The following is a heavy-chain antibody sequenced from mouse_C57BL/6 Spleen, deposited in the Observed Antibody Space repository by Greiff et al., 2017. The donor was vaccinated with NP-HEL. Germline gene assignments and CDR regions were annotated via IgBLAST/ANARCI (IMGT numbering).Heavy chain of an antibody. D-gene: IGHD1-1*01. CDR3: ASYYYGY. CDR2: IYPRSGNT. CDR1: GYTFTSYG. V-gene: IGHV1-81*01. Sequence: QVQLQQSGAELARPGASVKLSCKASGYTFTSYGISWVKQRTGQGLEWIGEIYPRSGNTYYNEKFKGKATLTADKSSSTAYMELRSLTSEDSAVYFCASYYYGYWGQGTTLTVSS. J-gene: IGHJ2*01.